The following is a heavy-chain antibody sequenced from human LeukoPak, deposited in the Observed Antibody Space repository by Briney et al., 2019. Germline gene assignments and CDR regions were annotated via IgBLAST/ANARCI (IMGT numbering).Heavy chain of an antibody. J-gene: IGHJ4*02. Sequence: PPGRSLRLSCAASGFTFDDYAMHWVRQAPGKGLEWVSLISGDGGSTYYADSVKGRFTISRDNSKNSLYLQMNSLRTEDTALYYCAKDIDYYDSSGYFDYWGQGTLVTVSS. V-gene: IGHV3-43*02. CDR1: GFTFDDYA. CDR2: ISGDGGST. CDR3: AKDIDYYDSSGYFDY. D-gene: IGHD3-22*01.